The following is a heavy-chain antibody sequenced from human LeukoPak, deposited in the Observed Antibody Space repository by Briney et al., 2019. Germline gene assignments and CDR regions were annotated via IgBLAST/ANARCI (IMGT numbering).Heavy chain of an antibody. CDR1: GFAFSNLA. Sequence: GGSLRLSCAASGFAFSNLAMGWVRQAPGEGLEWVSVISDSGGLTYYADSVKGRFTISRDNAKNSLYLQMNSLRAEDTAVYYCARLINEQQLVTKWRFDPWGQGTLVTVSS. J-gene: IGHJ5*02. CDR3: ARLINEQQLVTKWRFDP. CDR2: ISDSGGLT. D-gene: IGHD6-13*01. V-gene: IGHV3-23*01.